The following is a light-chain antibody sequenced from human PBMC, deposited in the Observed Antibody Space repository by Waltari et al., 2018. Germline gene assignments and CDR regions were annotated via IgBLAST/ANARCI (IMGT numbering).Light chain of an antibody. CDR1: QRITNY. Sequence: DIQMTQSPYSLSASIGDRVTITCRARQRITNYCNWYQQKPGKAPKLLIYGASSLQSGVPSRFSGSASGTGFTLSISSLQADDFATYYCQQTYSTPYTFGQGTRLDIK. V-gene: IGKV1-39*01. CDR2: GAS. CDR3: QQTYSTPYT. J-gene: IGKJ2*01.